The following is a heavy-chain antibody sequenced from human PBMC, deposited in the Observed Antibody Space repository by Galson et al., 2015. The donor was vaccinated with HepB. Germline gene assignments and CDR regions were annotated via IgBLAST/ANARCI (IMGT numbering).Heavy chain of an antibody. CDR3: MRDLSAPGNQENEFGAES. J-gene: IGHJ4*02. Sequence: SLRLSCAASGFSFTSYAMHWVRQAPGKGLEYVATISGKGETTFYADSMRGRVSISRDNSRNMVFLQLRSLRPEDTATYYCMRDLSAPGNQENEFGAESWGQGTLVTVSS. CDR2: ISGKGETT. V-gene: IGHV3-64*02. CDR1: GFSFTSYA. D-gene: IGHD2/OR15-2a*01.